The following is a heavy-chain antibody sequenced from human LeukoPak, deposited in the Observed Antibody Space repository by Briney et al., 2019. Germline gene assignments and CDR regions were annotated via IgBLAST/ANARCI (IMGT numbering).Heavy chain of an antibody. D-gene: IGHD3-10*01. CDR1: GFTVSSNH. CDR3: ASIRFPSYYYYGMDV. V-gene: IGHV3-23*01. Sequence: GGSLRLSCAASGFTVSSNHMSWVRQAPGKGLEWVSAISGSGGSTYYADSVKGRFTISRDNSKNTLYLQMNSLRAEDTAVYYCASIRFPSYYYYGMDVWGQGTTVTVSS. J-gene: IGHJ6*02. CDR2: ISGSGGST.